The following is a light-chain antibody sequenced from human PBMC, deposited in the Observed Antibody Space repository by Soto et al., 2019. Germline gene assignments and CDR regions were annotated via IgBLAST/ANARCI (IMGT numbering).Light chain of an antibody. Sequence: QLVLTQSPSASASLGASVKLTCTLSSGHSSYAIAWHQQQTEKGPRYLMKVNRDGSHSKGDGIPDRFSGSSSGAERYLTISSLPSEDEADYYCQTWATGIQVFGGGTKLTVL. CDR1: SGHSSYA. CDR2: VNRDGSH. V-gene: IGLV4-69*01. CDR3: QTWATGIQV. J-gene: IGLJ2*01.